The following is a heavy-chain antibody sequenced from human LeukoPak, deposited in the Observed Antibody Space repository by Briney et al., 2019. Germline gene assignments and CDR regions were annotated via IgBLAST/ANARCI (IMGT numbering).Heavy chain of an antibody. V-gene: IGHV3-30*18. CDR2: ISYDGSNK. CDR1: GFTFSSYG. J-gene: IGHJ4*02. CDR3: AKQGEDYYDRSGCYKD. D-gene: IGHD3-22*01. Sequence: PGRSLRLSCAASGFTFSSYGMHWVRQAPGKGLEWVAVISYDGSNKYYADSVKGRFTISRDNSKNTLYLQMNSLRAEDTAVYCCAKQGEDYYDRSGCYKDWGQGTLVTVSS.